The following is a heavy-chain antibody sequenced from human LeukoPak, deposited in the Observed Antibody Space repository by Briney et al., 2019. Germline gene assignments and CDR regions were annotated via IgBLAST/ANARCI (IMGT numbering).Heavy chain of an antibody. J-gene: IGHJ6*03. CDR1: GFTFSSHW. CDR3: ARRMTRDYFYMDV. V-gene: IGHV3-7*01. CDR2: IKQDGSEK. Sequence: PGGSLRLSCAASGFTFSSHWMSWVRQAPGKGLEWVANIKQDGSEKYYVDSVKGRFTISRDNAKNSLYLQMNSLRAEDTAVYYCARRMTRDYFYMDVWGKGTTVTISS.